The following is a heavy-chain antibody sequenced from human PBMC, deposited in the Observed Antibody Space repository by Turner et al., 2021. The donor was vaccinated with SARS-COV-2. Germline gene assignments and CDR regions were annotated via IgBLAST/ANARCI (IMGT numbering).Heavy chain of an antibody. Sequence: EVQLVESGGGLVQPGGSLRLSCAASGFTFSSYGMNWVRQAPGKGLEWVSSISSSSSYIYYADSLKGRFTISRNNAKNSVYLQMNSLRAEDTAVYYCAREKPGFDSSGYYPDAFDIWGQGTMVTVSS. CDR1: GFTFSSYG. J-gene: IGHJ3*02. D-gene: IGHD3-22*01. CDR2: ISSSSSYI. V-gene: IGHV3-21*06. CDR3: AREKPGFDSSGYYPDAFDI.